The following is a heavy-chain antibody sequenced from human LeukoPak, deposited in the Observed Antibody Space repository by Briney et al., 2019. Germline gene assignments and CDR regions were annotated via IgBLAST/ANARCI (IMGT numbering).Heavy chain of an antibody. D-gene: IGHD1-26*01. CDR3: VGRRIVGATKDAFDI. J-gene: IGHJ3*02. CDR1: GFTFSSYS. V-gene: IGHV3-21*01. CDR2: ISSSSSYI. Sequence: GGSLRLSCAASGFTFSSYSMNWVRQAPGKGLEWVSSISSSSSYIYYADSVKGRFTISRDNAKNSLYLQMNSLRAEDTAVYYCVGRRIVGATKDAFDIWGQGTMVTVSS.